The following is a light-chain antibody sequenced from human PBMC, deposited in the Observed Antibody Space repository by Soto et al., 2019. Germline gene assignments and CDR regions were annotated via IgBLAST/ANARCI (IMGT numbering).Light chain of an antibody. CDR2: GAS. Sequence: DIQLTQSPSFLSASVGDRVTVTCRSSQDIGSYLAWYQQKPGKAPKVLIYGASTLQSGVPPRFGGSGSGTAFTLTISSLQPEDSANYFCQQVHDYPITFGGGTKVDIK. J-gene: IGKJ4*01. V-gene: IGKV1-9*01. CDR3: QQVHDYPIT. CDR1: QDIGSY.